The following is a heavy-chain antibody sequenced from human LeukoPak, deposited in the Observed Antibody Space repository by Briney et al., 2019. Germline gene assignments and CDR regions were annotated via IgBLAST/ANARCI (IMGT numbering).Heavy chain of an antibody. CDR3: ARRRPSPEAGSGWFDP. V-gene: IGHV4-34*01. D-gene: IGHD6-19*01. J-gene: IGHJ5*02. Sequence: PSETLSLTCAVYGGSFGSYYWSWIRQPPGKGLEWIGEINHSGSTNYNPSLKSRVTISVDTSKNQFSLKLSSVTAADTAVYYCARRRPSPEAGSGWFDPWGQGTLVTVSS. CDR2: INHSGST. CDR1: GGSFGSYY.